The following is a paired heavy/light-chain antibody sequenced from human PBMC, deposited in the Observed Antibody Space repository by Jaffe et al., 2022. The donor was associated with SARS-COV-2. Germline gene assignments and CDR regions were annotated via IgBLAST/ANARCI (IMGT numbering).Light chain of an antibody. J-gene: IGKJ1*01. CDR1: QSISSW. Sequence: DIQMTQSPSTLSASVGDRVTITCRASQSISSWLAWYQQKPGKAPKLLIYKASSLESGVPSRFSGSGSGTEFTLTISSLQPDDFAAYYCQQYSSYSRTFGQGTKVEIK. CDR3: QQYSSYSRT. V-gene: IGKV1-5*03. CDR2: KAS.
Heavy chain of an antibody. CDR3: AKGRDDWSSCSDC. V-gene: IGHV3-23*04. J-gene: IGHJ4*02. CDR2: TTGSGRST. D-gene: IGHD3-9*01. CDR1: GFTFSSYS. Sequence: EVQLVESGGGLVQPGGSLRLSCSASGFTFSSYSMNWVRQAPGKGLEWVSSTTGSGRSTYYADSVKGRFTISRDNSKNTLYLQMNSLRADDTAVYYCAKGRDDWSSCSDCWGQGTLVTVSS.